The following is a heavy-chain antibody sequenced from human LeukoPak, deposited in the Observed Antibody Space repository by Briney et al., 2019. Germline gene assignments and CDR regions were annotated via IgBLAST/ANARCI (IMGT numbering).Heavy chain of an antibody. CDR1: GFTFSSYA. CDR2: ISGSGGST. D-gene: IGHD6-19*01. V-gene: IGHV3-23*01. J-gene: IGHJ4*02. CDR3: ARQTYSSGWYSDY. Sequence: GGSLRLSCAASGFTFSSYAMSWVRQAPGKGLEWVSAISGSGGSTYYADSVKGRFTISRDNSKNTLYLRMNSLRAEDTAVYYCARQTYSSGWYSDYWGQGTLVTASS.